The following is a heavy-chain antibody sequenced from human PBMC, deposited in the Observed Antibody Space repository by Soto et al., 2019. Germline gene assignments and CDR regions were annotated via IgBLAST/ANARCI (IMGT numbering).Heavy chain of an antibody. J-gene: IGHJ6*02. V-gene: IGHV5-51*07. D-gene: IGHD3-16*02. CDR1: GYSFTSYW. CDR3: ARSYDYVWGSYRSGRGGGMDV. Sequence: GESLKISCKGPGYSFTSYWIGGVHQLPGKGLERMGIIYPGDSDTRYSPSFQGQVTTSADKSISTAYLQWSSLKASDTAMYYCARSYDYVWGSYRSGRGGGMDVWGQGTTVTV. CDR2: IYPGDSDT.